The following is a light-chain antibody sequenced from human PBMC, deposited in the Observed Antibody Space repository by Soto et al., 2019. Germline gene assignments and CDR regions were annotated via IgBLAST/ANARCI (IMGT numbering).Light chain of an antibody. V-gene: IGKV3-15*01. CDR1: QGISNY. CDR2: GAT. CDR3: QQYARSPFT. Sequence: LTQSPSALSAYPRERASITCMASQGISNYLAWYQQESGQPPRLLVYGATTRDSGVPARFSGSGSGTDFALTISGLQSDDFAIYFCQQYARSPFTFGEGTKVDIK. J-gene: IGKJ4*01.